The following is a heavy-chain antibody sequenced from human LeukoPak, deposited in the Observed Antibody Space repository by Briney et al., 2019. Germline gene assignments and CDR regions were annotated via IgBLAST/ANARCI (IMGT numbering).Heavy chain of an antibody. V-gene: IGHV4-39*07. CDR1: GDSITSRSYY. D-gene: IGHD3-10*01. CDR2: ISYTGSA. Sequence: PSETLSLTCTVSGDSITSRSYYWGWIRQPPGKGLEWLGSISYTGSAFYKPSLKSRVTISVDTSKNQFSLNLSSVTAADTAVYYCARAMVRGLIWEGSFNWFDPWGQGTLVTVSS. CDR3: ARAMVRGLIWEGSFNWFDP. J-gene: IGHJ5*02.